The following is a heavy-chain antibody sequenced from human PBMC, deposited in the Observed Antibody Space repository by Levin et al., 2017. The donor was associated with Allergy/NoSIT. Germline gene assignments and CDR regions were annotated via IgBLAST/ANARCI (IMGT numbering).Heavy chain of an antibody. D-gene: IGHD2-2*01. CDR1: GGTFSSYA. CDR3: ARDLHCSSTSCLNWFDP. V-gene: IGHV1-69*04. J-gene: IGHJ5*02. CDR2: IIPILGIA. Sequence: KISCKASGGTFSSYAISWVRQAPGQGLEWMGRIIPILGIANYAQKFQGRVTITADKSTSTAYMELSSLRSEDTAVYYCARDLHCSSTSCLNWFDPWGQGTLVTVSS.